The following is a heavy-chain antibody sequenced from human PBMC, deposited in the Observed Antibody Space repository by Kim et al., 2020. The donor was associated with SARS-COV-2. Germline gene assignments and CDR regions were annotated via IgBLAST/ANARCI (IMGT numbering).Heavy chain of an antibody. CDR2: IYYSGST. CDR3: ARAAVDPYSYLYYFDY. V-gene: IGHV4-59*01. D-gene: IGHD5-18*01. J-gene: IGHJ4*02. Sequence: SETLSLTCTVSGGSISSYYWSWIRQPPGKGLEWIGYIYYSGSTNYNPSLKSRVTISVDTSKNQFSLKLSSVTAADTAVYYCARAAVDPYSYLYYFDYWGQGTLVTVSS. CDR1: GGSISSYY.